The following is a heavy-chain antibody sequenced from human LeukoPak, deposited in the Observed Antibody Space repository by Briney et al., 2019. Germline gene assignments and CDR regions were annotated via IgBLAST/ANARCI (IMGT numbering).Heavy chain of an antibody. D-gene: IGHD6-13*01. Sequence: SGPTLVNPTQTLTLTCTFSGFSLSTSGVGVGWTRQPPGKALEWLALIYWNDDKRYSPSLKSRLTITKDASKNQVVLTMTNMDPVDTATYYCAHPSSSWYYFDYWGQGTLVTVSS. CDR2: IYWNDDK. J-gene: IGHJ4*02. CDR3: AHPSSSWYYFDY. CDR1: GFSLSTSGVG. V-gene: IGHV2-5*01.